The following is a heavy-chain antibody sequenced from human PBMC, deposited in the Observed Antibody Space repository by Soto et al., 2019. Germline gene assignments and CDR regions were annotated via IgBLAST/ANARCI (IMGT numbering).Heavy chain of an antibody. CDR3: ARRGPGTYFDY. J-gene: IGHJ4*02. V-gene: IGHV3-23*01. Sequence: EVQLLDSGGGLVQPGGSLRLSCAASGFTFSSYAMNWVRQAPGKGLEWVSVISGSGGSTYYADSVKGRSTISRDNSKNTLYRQMNSLRAEDTAVYYCARRGPGTYFDYWGQGSLVYVSS. D-gene: IGHD6-13*01. CDR1: GFTFSSYA. CDR2: ISGSGGST.